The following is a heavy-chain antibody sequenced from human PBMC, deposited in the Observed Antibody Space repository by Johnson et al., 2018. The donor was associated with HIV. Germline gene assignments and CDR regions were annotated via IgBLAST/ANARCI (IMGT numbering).Heavy chain of an antibody. CDR1: GFTFSSYG. CDR2: ISYDGSNK. V-gene: IGHV3-30*03. J-gene: IGHJ3*02. CDR3: ARDRGYLDAFDI. D-gene: IGHD1-26*01. Sequence: QVQLVESGGGVVQPGRSLRLSCAASGFTFSSYGMHWVRQAPGKGLEWVAIISYDGSNKYYRDSVKGRFTISRDNSKNTLYLQMNSLRAEDTAVFYCARDRGYLDAFDIWGQGTMVTVSS.